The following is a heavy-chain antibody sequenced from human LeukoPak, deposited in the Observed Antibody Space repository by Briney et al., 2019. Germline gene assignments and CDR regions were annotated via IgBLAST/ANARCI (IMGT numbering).Heavy chain of an antibody. CDR3: AKDRTGYSSSVDSFDI. V-gene: IGHV3-23*01. Sequence: PGGSLRLSCTASGFTSSNYAMIWVRQGPGKGLEWVSGISGNGGSTYYADSVKGRFTISRDNSKNTLHVQMNSLRGEDTAVYYCAKDRTGYSSSVDSFDIWGQGTMVTVSS. CDR1: GFTSSNYA. CDR2: ISGNGGST. D-gene: IGHD6-13*01. J-gene: IGHJ3*02.